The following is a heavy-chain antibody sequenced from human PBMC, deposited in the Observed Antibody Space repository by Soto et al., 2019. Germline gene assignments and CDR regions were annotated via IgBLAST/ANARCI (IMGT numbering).Heavy chain of an antibody. CDR1: GGSFSGYS. Sequence: QVQLQQWGAGLLKPSETLSLTCAVYGGSFSGYSLIWIRQPPGKGLEWIGEINHSGSTNYNPSLKGRVTISVDTSKNQFSLKVSSVTAADTAVYYCARGYGLDVWGQGTTVTVSS. CDR3: ARGYGLDV. CDR2: INHSGST. V-gene: IGHV4-34*01. J-gene: IGHJ6*02.